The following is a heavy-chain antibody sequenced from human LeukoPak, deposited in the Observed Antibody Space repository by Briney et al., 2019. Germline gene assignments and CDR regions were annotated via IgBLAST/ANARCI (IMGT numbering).Heavy chain of an antibody. D-gene: IGHD6-13*01. CDR2: IKQDGSEK. V-gene: IGHV3-7*01. J-gene: IGHJ4*02. CDR1: GFTFSGIG. CDR3: ARARIAAAPFDY. Sequence: GGSLSLSWAASGFTFSGIGRSWVPQAPGKGLEWVANIKQDGSEKYYVDSVKGRFTISRDNAKNSLYLQMNSLRAEDTAVYYCARARIAAAPFDYWGQGTLVTVSS.